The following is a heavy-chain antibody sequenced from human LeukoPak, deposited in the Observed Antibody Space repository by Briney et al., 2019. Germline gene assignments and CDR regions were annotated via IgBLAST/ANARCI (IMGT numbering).Heavy chain of an antibody. CDR2: ISYSGNSI. Sequence: PGGSLRLSCAASGFTFSNYEMNWVRQAPGKGLEWVSYISYSGNSIYYADSVKGRFTISRDNSKNTLYLQMNSLRAEDTAVYYCAKFRSPLLWFGYDAFDIWGQGTMVTVSS. D-gene: IGHD3-10*01. CDR3: AKFRSPLLWFGYDAFDI. V-gene: IGHV3-48*03. CDR1: GFTFSNYE. J-gene: IGHJ3*02.